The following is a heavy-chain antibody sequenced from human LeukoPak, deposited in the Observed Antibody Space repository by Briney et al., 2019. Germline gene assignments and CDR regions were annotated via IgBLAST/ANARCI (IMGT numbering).Heavy chain of an antibody. V-gene: IGHV1-18*01. Sequence: GASVKVSCKASGYTFTSYGISWVRQAPGQGLEWMGWISAYNGNTNYAQKLQGRVTMPTDTSTSTAYMELRSLRSDDTAVYYCARDLMDNLYSNYHFFDYWGQGTLVTVSS. D-gene: IGHD4-11*01. CDR3: ARDLMDNLYSNYHFFDY. CDR2: ISAYNGNT. CDR1: GYTFTSYG. J-gene: IGHJ4*02.